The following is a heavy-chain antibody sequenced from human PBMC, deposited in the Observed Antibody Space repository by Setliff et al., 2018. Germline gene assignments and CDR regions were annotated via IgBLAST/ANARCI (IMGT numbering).Heavy chain of an antibody. CDR1: GFSFTDYG. D-gene: IGHD6-13*01. Sequence: VKVSCKSSGFSFTDYGITWVRQVPGQGLEWMGWINNYNFNTQYAQKFQGRVTVTTDTSTTTAYMELRSLRADDTAVYYCARGGVGAAGRKGVFEHWGQGTLVTISS. J-gene: IGHJ4*02. CDR3: ARGGVGAAGRKGVFEH. V-gene: IGHV1-18*01. CDR2: INNYNFNT.